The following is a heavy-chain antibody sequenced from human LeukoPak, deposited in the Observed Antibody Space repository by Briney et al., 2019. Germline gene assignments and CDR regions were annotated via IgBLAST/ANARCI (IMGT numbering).Heavy chain of an antibody. Sequence: GASVKVSCKTSGGTFSSYAISWVRQAPGQGLEWMGGIIPIFGTANYAQKFQGRVTITADESTSTAYMELSSLRSEDTAVYYCARDYGSGSLDYWGQGTLVTVSS. CDR3: ARDYGSGSLDY. D-gene: IGHD3-10*01. J-gene: IGHJ4*02. V-gene: IGHV1-69*13. CDR1: GGTFSSYA. CDR2: IIPIFGTA.